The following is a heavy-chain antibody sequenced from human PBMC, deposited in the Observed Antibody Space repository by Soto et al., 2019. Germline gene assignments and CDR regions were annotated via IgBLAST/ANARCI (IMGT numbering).Heavy chain of an antibody. D-gene: IGHD6-19*01. V-gene: IGHV3-7*01. Sequence: WGSLRLSCAASGFTFSNCWISCLRQAPGKGLEWVANIKQDGSENYYVDSVKGRFTTSRDNTKNSFYLQMNSLRAEDTAVYYCARDHINGWNLDYWGRGTLVTVSS. J-gene: IGHJ4*02. CDR3: ARDHINGWNLDY. CDR2: IKQDGSEN. CDR1: GFTFSNCW.